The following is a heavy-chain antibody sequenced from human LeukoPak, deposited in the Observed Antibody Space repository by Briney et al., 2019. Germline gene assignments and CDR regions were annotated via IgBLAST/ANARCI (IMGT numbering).Heavy chain of an antibody. CDR1: GGSISISY. CDR3: ARRYYGWPAYFDY. V-gene: IGHV4-59*08. Sequence: SETLSLTCTVSGGSISISYWSWIRQPPGKGLEWIGYIYYSGSTNHNPSLRSRVTISIDTSKNQFSLRLSSVTAADTAVYYCARRYYGWPAYFDYWGQGTLVTVSS. D-gene: IGHD3-10*01. CDR2: IYYSGST. J-gene: IGHJ4*02.